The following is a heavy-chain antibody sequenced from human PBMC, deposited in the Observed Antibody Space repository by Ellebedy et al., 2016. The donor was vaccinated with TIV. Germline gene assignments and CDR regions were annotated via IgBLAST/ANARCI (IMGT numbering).Heavy chain of an antibody. J-gene: IGHJ4*02. CDR1: GASISSSSYN. V-gene: IGHV4-61*05. Sequence: SETLSLXCNVSGASISSSSYNWGWIRQSPGKGLEWIGHLSYSGDARYNPSLNGRVTISLDSSKNQFSLRLSSVTAADTAMYFCATSTSSACWESADSWGQGTLVTVSS. CDR2: LSYSGDA. CDR3: ATSTSSACWESADS. D-gene: IGHD1-26*01.